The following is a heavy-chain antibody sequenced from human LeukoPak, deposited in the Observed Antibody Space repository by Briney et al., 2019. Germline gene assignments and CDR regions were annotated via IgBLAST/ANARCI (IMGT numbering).Heavy chain of an antibody. V-gene: IGHV3-23*01. CDR2: ISGSGGGT. CDR1: GFTFSSYA. D-gene: IGHD4-17*01. Sequence: GGSLRLSCAASGFTFSSYAMSWVRQAPGKGLEWVSAISGSGGGTYYADSVKGRFIISRDNSKNTLYLQMNSLRAEDTAVYYCAKDPDRYGDYSGAWGQGTLVTVSS. J-gene: IGHJ5*02. CDR3: AKDPDRYGDYSGA.